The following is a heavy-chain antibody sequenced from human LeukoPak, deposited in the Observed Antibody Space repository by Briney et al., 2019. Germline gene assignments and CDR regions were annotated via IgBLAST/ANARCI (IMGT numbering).Heavy chain of an antibody. D-gene: IGHD6-6*01. CDR2: IYTSGST. J-gene: IGHJ5*02. CDR1: GGSISSGSYY. CDR3: ARGKKSIAARTNWFDP. Sequence: SETLSLTCTVSGGSISSGSYYWSWIRQPAGTGLEWIGRIYTSGSTNYNPSLKSRVTISVDTSKNQFSLKLSSVTAADTAVYYCARGKKSIAARTNWFDPWGQGTLVTVSS. V-gene: IGHV4-61*02.